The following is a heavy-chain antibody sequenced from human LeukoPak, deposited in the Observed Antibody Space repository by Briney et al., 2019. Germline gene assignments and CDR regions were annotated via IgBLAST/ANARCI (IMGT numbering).Heavy chain of an antibody. Sequence: GGSLRLSCAASGFTFSSYAMSWVRQAPGKGMEWVANIKEDGSQQYYADSVKGRFTISRDNAKNSLYLQMNSLRVEDTAIYYCSRSLDYLGQGALVTVSS. CDR3: SRSLDY. J-gene: IGHJ4*02. CDR1: GFTFSSYA. V-gene: IGHV3-7*01. CDR2: IKEDGSQQ.